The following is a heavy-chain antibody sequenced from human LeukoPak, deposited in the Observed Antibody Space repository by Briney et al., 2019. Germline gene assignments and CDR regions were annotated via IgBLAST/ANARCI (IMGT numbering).Heavy chain of an antibody. Sequence: GRFTISRDNAKNSLYLQMNTLRAEDTAVYYCAKDRSPGSGDSSGWQLFDYWGQGTLVTVSS. D-gene: IGHD6-19*01. V-gene: IGHV3-11*05. CDR3: AKDRSPGSGDSSGWQLFDY. J-gene: IGHJ4*02.